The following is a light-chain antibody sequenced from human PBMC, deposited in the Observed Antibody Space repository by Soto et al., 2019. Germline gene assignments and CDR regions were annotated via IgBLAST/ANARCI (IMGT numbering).Light chain of an antibody. CDR3: QQYGSSWIT. CDR2: GAS. J-gene: IGKJ5*01. Sequence: EIVLTQSPGTLSLSPGERATLSCRASQSVSSSYLAWYQQKPGQAPRLLIYGASSRATGIPDRFSGSGSGTDFTLTISRLEPEDVAVYYCQQYGSSWITFGQGTRLEIK. CDR1: QSVSSSY. V-gene: IGKV3-20*01.